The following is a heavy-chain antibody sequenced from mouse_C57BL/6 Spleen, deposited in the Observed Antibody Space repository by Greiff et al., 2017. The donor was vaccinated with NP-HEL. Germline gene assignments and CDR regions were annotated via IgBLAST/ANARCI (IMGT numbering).Heavy chain of an antibody. CDR2: IYPRSGNT. Sequence: VQLQQSGAELARPGASVKLSCKASGYTFTSYGISWVKQRTGQGLEWIGEIYPRSGNTYYNEKFKGKATLTADKSSSTAYMELRSLTSEDSAVYFCARCYYSNYDYYAMDYWGQGTSVTVSS. J-gene: IGHJ4*01. CDR1: GYTFTSYG. D-gene: IGHD2-5*01. CDR3: ARCYYSNYDYYAMDY. V-gene: IGHV1-81*01.